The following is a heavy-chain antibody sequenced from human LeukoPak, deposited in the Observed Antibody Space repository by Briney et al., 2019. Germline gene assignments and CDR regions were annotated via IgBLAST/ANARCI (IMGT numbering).Heavy chain of an antibody. J-gene: IGHJ6*03. D-gene: IGHD6-13*01. CDR1: GYTFAGYY. CDR3: ASGSSSWYEADYYYYYMDV. Sequence: ASVKVSCKASGYTFAGYYMHWVRQAPGQGLEWMGWISAYNGNTNYAQKLQGRVTMTTDTSTSTAYMELRSLRSDDTAVYYCASGSSSWYEADYYYYYMDVWGKGTTVTISS. V-gene: IGHV1-18*04. CDR2: ISAYNGNT.